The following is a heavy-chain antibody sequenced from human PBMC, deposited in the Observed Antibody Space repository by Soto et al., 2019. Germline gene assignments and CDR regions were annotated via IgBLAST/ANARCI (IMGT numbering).Heavy chain of an antibody. V-gene: IGHV4-39*01. D-gene: IGHD3-3*01. CDR1: GGSISSSSYY. J-gene: IGHJ5*02. CDR2: IYYSGST. CDR3: ARCPSITIFGVVSFDP. Sequence: QLQLQESGPGLVKPSETLSLTCTVSGGSISSSSYYWGWIRQPPGKGLEWIGSIYYSGSTYYNPSLKSRVTISVDTSKNQFSLKLSSVTAEDTAVYYCARCPSITIFGVVSFDPWGQGTLVTVSS.